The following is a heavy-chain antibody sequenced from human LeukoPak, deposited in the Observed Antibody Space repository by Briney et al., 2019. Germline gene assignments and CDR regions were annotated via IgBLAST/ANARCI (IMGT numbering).Heavy chain of an antibody. D-gene: IGHD3-10*01. Sequence: ASVKVSCKASGYTFITYGISWVRQAPGQGLEWMGWISAYNGNTNYAQKSQGRVTMTTDTSTSTAYMELRSLRSDDTAVYYCARGYSRFGESTDAFDIWGQGTMVTVSS. J-gene: IGHJ3*02. V-gene: IGHV1-18*01. CDR1: GYTFITYG. CDR2: ISAYNGNT. CDR3: ARGYSRFGESTDAFDI.